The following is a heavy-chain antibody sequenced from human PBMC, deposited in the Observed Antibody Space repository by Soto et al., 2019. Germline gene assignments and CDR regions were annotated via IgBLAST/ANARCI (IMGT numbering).Heavy chain of an antibody. J-gene: IGHJ6*02. CDR2: IKEDGSEK. Sequence: DVRLVESGGGLVQPGGSLRLSCAASAFTFSSYWMTWVRQAPGKGLEWVASIKEDGSEKYYLDSVKGRFTISRDNAKNSLYLQMISLGAEDAAVYYCARDCPFIAVTASGNYYGMDVWGQGTTVTVSS. V-gene: IGHV3-7*03. CDR1: AFTFSSYW. CDR3: ARDCPFIAVTASGNYYGMDV. D-gene: IGHD6-19*01.